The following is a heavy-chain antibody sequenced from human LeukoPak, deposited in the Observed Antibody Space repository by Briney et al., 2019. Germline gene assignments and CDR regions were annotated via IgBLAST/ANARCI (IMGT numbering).Heavy chain of an antibody. CDR3: ARDRKGIAVTLMDY. CDR1: GYTFTGYY. J-gene: IGHJ4*02. D-gene: IGHD6-19*01. V-gene: IGHV1-2*02. Sequence: GASVKVSCKASGYTFTGYYMHWVRQAPGQGLEWMGWINPNSGGTNYAQRFQGRVTMTRGTSISTAYMELSRLTSDDTAVYYGARDRKGIAVTLMDYWGQGTLVTVSS. CDR2: INPNSGGT.